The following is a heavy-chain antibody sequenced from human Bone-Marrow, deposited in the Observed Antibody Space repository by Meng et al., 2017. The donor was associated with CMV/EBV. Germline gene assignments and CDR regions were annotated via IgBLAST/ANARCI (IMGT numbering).Heavy chain of an antibody. CDR3: ARGLEENLGWEMGY. CDR1: GFTFSDYY. CDR2: ISSSSSYT. V-gene: IGHV3-11*06. J-gene: IGHJ4*02. D-gene: IGHD1-26*01. Sequence: QVQLVESGGGLVKPGGSLRLSCAASGFTFSDYYMSWIRQAPGKGLEWVSYISSSSSYTNYADSVKGRFTISRDNARNSLHLQMNSLRVEDTAVYYCARGLEENLGWEMGYWGQGTLVTVSS.